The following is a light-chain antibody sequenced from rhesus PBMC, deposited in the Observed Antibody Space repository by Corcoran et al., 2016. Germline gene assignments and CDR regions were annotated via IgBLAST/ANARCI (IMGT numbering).Light chain of an antibody. CDR1: QSVSSR. CDR2: DAS. J-gene: IGKJ2*01. CDR3: QQGSNWYS. V-gene: IGKV3-17*02. Sequence: EIVMTQSPATLSLSPGERATLSCRASQSVSSRLAWYQQKPGQAPRLLIYDASSRVTGNPDRLSGSGSGTDFTLTISSLEPEDVAVYYCQQGSNWYSFGQGTKVEIK.